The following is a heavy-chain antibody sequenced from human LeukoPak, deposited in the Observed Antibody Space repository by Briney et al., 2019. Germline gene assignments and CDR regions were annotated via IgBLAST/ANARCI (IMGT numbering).Heavy chain of an antibody. D-gene: IGHD4-17*01. CDR3: ATWGRFPMTTVTSYHYYYMDV. J-gene: IGHJ6*03. CDR2: INPNSGGT. CDR1: GYTFTGYY. V-gene: IGHV1-2*02. Sequence: ASVKVSCKASGYTFTGYYMHWVRQAPGQGLEWMGWINPNSGGTNYAQKFQGRVTMTRDTSISTAYMELSRLRSDDTAVYYCATWGRFPMTTVTSYHYYYMDVWGKGTTVTVSS.